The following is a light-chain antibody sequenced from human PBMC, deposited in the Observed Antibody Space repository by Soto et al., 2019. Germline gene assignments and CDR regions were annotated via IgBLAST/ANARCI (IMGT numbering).Light chain of an antibody. V-gene: IGLV2-23*03. CDR2: EGS. Sequence: QSALTQPASVSGSPGQSITISCTGTSSDVWSYNLVSWYQQHPGKAPKLMIYEGSKRPSGVSNRFSGSKSGNTDSLTISGLQAEDEADYYCCSYAGSSTFVVFGGGTKLTVL. CDR1: SSDVWSYNL. CDR3: CSYAGSSTFVV. J-gene: IGLJ2*01.